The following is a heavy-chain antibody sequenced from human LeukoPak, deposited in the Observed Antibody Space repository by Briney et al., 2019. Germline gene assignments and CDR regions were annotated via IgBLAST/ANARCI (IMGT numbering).Heavy chain of an antibody. CDR2: INPNSGGT. CDR3: ARGKGSGYYGDFDY. D-gene: IGHD3-22*01. CDR1: GYTFTGYY. V-gene: IGHV1-2*02. J-gene: IGHJ4*02. Sequence: ASVKVSCKASGYTFTGYYMHWVRQAPGQGLEWMGWINPNSGGTNYAQKFQGRVTMTRDTSISTAYMELSRLRSEDTAVYYCARGKGSGYYGDFDYWGQGTLVTVSS.